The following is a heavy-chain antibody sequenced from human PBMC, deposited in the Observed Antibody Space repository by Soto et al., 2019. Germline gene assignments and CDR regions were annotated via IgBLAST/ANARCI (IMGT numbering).Heavy chain of an antibody. D-gene: IGHD2-2*01. CDR2: IHPSDSDS. J-gene: IGHJ6*03. V-gene: IGHV5-51*01. CDR3: ARLATTCYDGLCLDYYYMDV. Sequence: GESLKISCKGSGYSFNSDWIGWVRQMPGKGLEWMGIIHPSDSDSRYSPSFQGQVTISVDKSISTAYVQWSSLKASDTAMYYCARLATTCYDGLCLDYYYMDVWGKGTTVTVSS. CDR1: GYSFNSDW.